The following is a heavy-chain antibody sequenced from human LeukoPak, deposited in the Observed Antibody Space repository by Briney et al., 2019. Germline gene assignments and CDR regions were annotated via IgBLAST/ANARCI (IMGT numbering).Heavy chain of an antibody. D-gene: IGHD3-16*02. CDR2: IIPIFGTA. V-gene: IGHV1-69*13. Sequence: SVKVSCKASGGTFSSYAISWVRQAPGQGLEWMGGIIPIFGTANYAQKFQGRVTITADESTSTAYMELSSLRSEDTAVYYCARGKGLIMITFGGVIDGDYWGQGTLVTVSS. J-gene: IGHJ4*02. CDR3: ARGKGLIMITFGGVIDGDY. CDR1: GGTFSSYA.